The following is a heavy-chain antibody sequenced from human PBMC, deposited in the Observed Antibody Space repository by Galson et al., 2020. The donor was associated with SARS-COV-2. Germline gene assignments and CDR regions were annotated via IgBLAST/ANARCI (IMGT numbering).Heavy chain of an antibody. V-gene: IGHV3-66*02. CDR3: AKGGSATFDY. CDR1: GFTVSSIY. D-gene: IGHD3-16*01. J-gene: IGHJ4*02. Sequence: GGSLRLSCAASGFTVSSIYMSWVRQAPGKGLEWVSIIYSHGSTYYADSVKGRFTISRDNSKNTLSLQMIGLRAEDTAVYYCAKGGSATFDYWGQGTLVTVSS. CDR2: IYSHGST.